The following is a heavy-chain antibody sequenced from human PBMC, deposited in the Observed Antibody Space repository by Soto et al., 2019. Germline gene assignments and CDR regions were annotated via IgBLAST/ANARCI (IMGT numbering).Heavy chain of an antibody. D-gene: IGHD2-15*01. CDR3: ARVGGCSGGSCYYWYYGMDV. CDR1: GGSISSYY. Sequence: SETLSLTCTASGGSISSYYWSWIRQPPGKGLEWIGYIYYSGSTNYNPSLKSRVTISVDTSKNQFSLKLSSVTAADTAVYYCARVGGCSGGSCYYWYYGMDVWRQGTTVTVSS. V-gene: IGHV4-59*01. J-gene: IGHJ6*02. CDR2: IYYSGST.